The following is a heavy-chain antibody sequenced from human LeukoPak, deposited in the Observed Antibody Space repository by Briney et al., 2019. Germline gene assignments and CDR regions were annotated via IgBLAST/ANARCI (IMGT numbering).Heavy chain of an antibody. V-gene: IGHV3-74*01. Sequence: GGSLRLSCAASGFTLSDYWMNWVRQTPGKGPVWVSHISPDGRNIAYADSVKGRFTISRDSAKNTLYLQMNSLRVGDTAVYYCETDGGGTTPYDSWGQGTLVTVSS. CDR1: GFTLSDYW. D-gene: IGHD1-7*01. CDR3: ETDGGGTTPYDS. J-gene: IGHJ4*02. CDR2: ISPDGRNI.